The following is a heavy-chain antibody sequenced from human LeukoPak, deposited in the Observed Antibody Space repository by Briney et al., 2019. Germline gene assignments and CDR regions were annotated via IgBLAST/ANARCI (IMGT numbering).Heavy chain of an antibody. D-gene: IGHD3-3*01. CDR2: IYYSGST. V-gene: IGHV4-59*01. CDR3: ARDFRYYDFWSGYPNYFDY. Sequence: SETLSLTCTVSGGSISSYYWSWIRQPPGKGLEWIGYIYYSGSTNYNPSLKSRVTISVDTSKNQFSLKLSSVTAADTAVYYCARDFRYYDFWSGYPNYFDYWGQGTLVTVSS. CDR1: GGSISSYY. J-gene: IGHJ4*02.